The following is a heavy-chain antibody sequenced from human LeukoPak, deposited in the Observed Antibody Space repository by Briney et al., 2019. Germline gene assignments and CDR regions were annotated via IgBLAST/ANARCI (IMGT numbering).Heavy chain of an antibody. V-gene: IGHV3-73*01. CDR2: IDKKDKGYATAT. CDR3: TRDSGTCNWFDP. CDR1: GFTFSGSA. D-gene: IGHD1-26*01. J-gene: IGHJ5*02. Sequence: GGSLILSCAASGFTFSGSAIHWVRQSSGKGLEWVGQIDKKDKGYATATAYAASVKGRFTISRDDSINTAYLQMKSLKTEDTALYYCTRDSGTCNWFDPWGQGTLVTVSS.